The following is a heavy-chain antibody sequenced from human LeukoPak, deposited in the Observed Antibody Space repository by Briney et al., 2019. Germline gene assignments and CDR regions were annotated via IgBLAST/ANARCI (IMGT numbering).Heavy chain of an antibody. CDR3: ARADYYDSRGQGSY. V-gene: IGHV3-33*01. J-gene: IGHJ4*02. Sequence: GGSLRLSCAASGFTFSSYGMHWVRQAPGKGLEWVAVIWYDGSNKYYADSVKGRFTISRDNSKNTLYLQMNSLRAEDTAVYYCARADYYDSRGQGSYWGQGTLVTVSS. CDR2: IWYDGSNK. D-gene: IGHD3-22*01. CDR1: GFTFSSYG.